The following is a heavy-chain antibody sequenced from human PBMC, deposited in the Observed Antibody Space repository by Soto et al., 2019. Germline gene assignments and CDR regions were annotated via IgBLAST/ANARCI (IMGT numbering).Heavy chain of an antibody. CDR3: ARAAPQRIAGPPPDYYYYYGMGV. V-gene: IGHV3-23*01. Sequence: EVQLLESGGGLVQPGGSLRLSCAASGFTFSSYAMSWVRQAPGKGLEWVSAISGSGGSTYYADSVKGRFTISRDNSKNTVYLQMTSLGAEDTAVYYCARAAPQRIAGPPPDYYYYYGMGVWGQGTTVTVSS. J-gene: IGHJ6*02. D-gene: IGHD6-13*01. CDR1: GFTFSSYA. CDR2: ISGSGGST.